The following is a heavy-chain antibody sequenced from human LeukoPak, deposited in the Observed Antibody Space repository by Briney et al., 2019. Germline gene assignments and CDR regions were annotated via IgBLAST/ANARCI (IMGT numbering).Heavy chain of an antibody. J-gene: IGHJ4*02. CDR1: GFTVSSNY. Sequence: PGGSLRLSCAASGFTVSSNYMSWVRQAPGKGLEWVSVIYSGGSTYCADSVKGRFTISRDNSKNTLYLQMNSLRAEDTAVYYCARVYLDYDSSGYYFDYWGQGTLVTVSS. V-gene: IGHV3-53*01. D-gene: IGHD3-22*01. CDR3: ARVYLDYDSSGYYFDY. CDR2: IYSGGST.